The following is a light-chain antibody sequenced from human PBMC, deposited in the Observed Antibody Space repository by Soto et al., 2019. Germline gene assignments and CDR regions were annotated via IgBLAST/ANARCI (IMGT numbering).Light chain of an antibody. J-gene: IGKJ1*01. CDR1: QSISGN. V-gene: IGKV3D-15*01. CDR3: QQCDRSPWT. CDR2: GAS. Sequence: EIVMTQSPATLSVSPGESATLSCSASQSISGNLAWYQQKPGQAPRLLIYGASTRATGIPDRFSGSGSGTDFTLTISSLEPEDFAVYYCQQCDRSPWTFGQGTKVDIK.